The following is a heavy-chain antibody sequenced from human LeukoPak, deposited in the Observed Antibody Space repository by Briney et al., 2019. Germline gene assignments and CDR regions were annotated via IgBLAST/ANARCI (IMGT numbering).Heavy chain of an antibody. V-gene: IGHV1-2*02. CDR1: GYTFTGYY. Sequence: ASVKVSCKASGYTFTGYYMHWVRQAPGQGLEWMGWINPNSGGTNYAQKFQGRVTMTRDTSISTAYMELSRLRSDDTAVYYCARDRSGTGLFDYWGQGALVTVSS. CDR2: INPNSGGT. D-gene: IGHD1-7*01. J-gene: IGHJ4*02. CDR3: ARDRSGTGLFDY.